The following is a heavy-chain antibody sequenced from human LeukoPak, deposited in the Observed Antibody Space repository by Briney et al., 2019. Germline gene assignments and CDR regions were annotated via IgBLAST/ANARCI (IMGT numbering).Heavy chain of an antibody. CDR1: GYTFTSYG. V-gene: IGHV1-18*01. J-gene: IGHJ4*02. CDR2: ISAYNGNT. CDR3: ARDRTIGYCSGGSCFFDY. Sequence: VASVKVSCKASGYTFTSYGISWVRQAPGQGLEWMGWISAYNGNTNYAQKLQGRVPMTTDTSTSTAYMELRSLRSDDTAVYYCARDRTIGYCSGGSCFFDYWGQGTLVTVSS. D-gene: IGHD2-15*01.